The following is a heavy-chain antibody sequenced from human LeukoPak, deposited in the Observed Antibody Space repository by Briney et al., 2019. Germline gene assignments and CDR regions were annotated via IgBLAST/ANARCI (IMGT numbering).Heavy chain of an antibody. J-gene: IGHJ4*02. V-gene: IGHV1-8*01. D-gene: IGHD6-13*01. CDR1: GYTFTSYD. CDR3: ARGEYSSSWFDY. CDR2: MNPNSGNT. Sequence: ASVKVTCKASGYTFTSYDINWVRQATGQGLEWMGWMNPNSGNTGYAQKFQGRVTMTRNTSISTAYMELSSLRSEDTAVYYCARGEYSSSWFDYWGQGTLVTVSS.